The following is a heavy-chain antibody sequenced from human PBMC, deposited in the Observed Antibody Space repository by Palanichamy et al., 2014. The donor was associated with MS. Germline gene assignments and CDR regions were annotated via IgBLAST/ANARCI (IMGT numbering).Heavy chain of an antibody. D-gene: IGHD3-16*01. V-gene: IGHV3-30*18. CDR2: ISYDGNTQ. Sequence: QVQLVESGGGVVRPGRSPRLSCVTSGFTFSSYDMHWVRQAPGKGLEWVALISYDGNTQSYADSVKGRFTISRDNSKSMLYLQMNSLRVEDTSVYSCAKSPVMSGFKLYYFEYWGQGTLVTVSS. CDR3: AKSPVMSGFKLYYFEY. J-gene: IGHJ4*02. CDR1: GFTFSSYD.